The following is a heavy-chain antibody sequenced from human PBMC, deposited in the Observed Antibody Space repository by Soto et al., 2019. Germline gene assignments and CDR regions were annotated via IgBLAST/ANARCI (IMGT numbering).Heavy chain of an antibody. D-gene: IGHD2-2*02. CDR2: IYYSGST. V-gene: IGHV4-31*03. CDR3: AGYCSSTSCYTGTDY. CDR1: GGSISSGGYY. J-gene: IGHJ4*02. Sequence: SETLSLTCTVSGGSISSGGYYWSWIRQHPGKGLEWIGYIYYSGSTYYNPSLKSRVTISVDTSKNQFSLKLSSVTAADTAVYYCAGYCSSTSCYTGTDYWGQGTLVIVSS.